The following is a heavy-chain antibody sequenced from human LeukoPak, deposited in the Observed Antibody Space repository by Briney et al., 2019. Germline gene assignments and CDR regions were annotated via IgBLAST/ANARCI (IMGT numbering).Heavy chain of an antibody. Sequence: PSETLSLTCAVSGGSISSSNWWSWVRQPPGKGLEWIGEIYHSGSTNYNPSLKSRVTISVDTSKNQFSLKLSSVTAADTAVYYCASVARSAYYDILTGYNYYYYYYMDVWGKGTTVTISS. CDR3: ASVARSAYYDILTGYNYYYYYYMDV. D-gene: IGHD3-9*01. CDR2: IYHSGST. V-gene: IGHV4-4*02. J-gene: IGHJ6*03. CDR1: GGSISSSNW.